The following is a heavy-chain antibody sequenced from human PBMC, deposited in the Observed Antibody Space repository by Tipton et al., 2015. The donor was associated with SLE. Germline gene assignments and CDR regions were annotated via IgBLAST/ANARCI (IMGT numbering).Heavy chain of an antibody. D-gene: IGHD6-13*01. J-gene: IGHJ4*02. CDR3: VIGLAAAGTVDY. V-gene: IGHV4-59*08. CDR1: DDSISRRY. CDR2: LYDSGST. Sequence: TLSLTCTVSDDSISRRYWSWIRQPPGKGLEWIGYLYDSGSTNYNPSLKSRVTISVDTSKNQFSLKLSSVTAADTAVYYCVIGLAAAGTVDYWGQGTLVTVSS.